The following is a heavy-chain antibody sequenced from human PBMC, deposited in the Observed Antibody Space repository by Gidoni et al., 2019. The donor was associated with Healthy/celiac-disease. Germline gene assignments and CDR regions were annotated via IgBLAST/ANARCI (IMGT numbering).Heavy chain of an antibody. V-gene: IGHV4-34*01. CDR1: GGSFSGYY. J-gene: IGHJ1*01. D-gene: IGHD3-9*01. Sequence: QVQLQQWGAGLLKPSETLSLTCAVYGGSFSGYYWSWIRQPPGKGLEWIGEINHSGSTNYNPSLKSRVTISVDTSKNQFSLKLSSVTAADTAVYYCARGRHDILTGYYALRESFQHWGQGTLVTVSS. CDR2: INHSGST. CDR3: ARGRHDILTGYYALRESFQH.